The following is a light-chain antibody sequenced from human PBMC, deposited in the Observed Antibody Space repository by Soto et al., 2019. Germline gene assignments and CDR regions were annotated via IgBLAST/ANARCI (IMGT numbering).Light chain of an antibody. V-gene: IGLV2-14*01. J-gene: IGLJ2*01. CDR2: EVT. CDR1: TSDVGGYDY. Sequence: QSALTQPASVSGSPGQSITISCTGTTSDVGGYDYVSWYQHHPGKAPKLMIYEVTNRPSGVSHRFSGSKSGNTASLTISGLQTEDEADYYCGSYASATLIFGGGTKLTVL. CDR3: GSYASATLI.